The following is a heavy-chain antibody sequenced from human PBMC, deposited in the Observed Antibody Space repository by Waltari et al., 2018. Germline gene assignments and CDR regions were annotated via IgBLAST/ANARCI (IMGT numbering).Heavy chain of an antibody. CDR3: CNLRGGTGGRGY. CDR1: DGSISSGDNH. D-gene: IGHD2-8*02. V-gene: IGHV4-30-4*01. Sequence: QVQVQESGPGLVKPSQTLSLACSVSDGSISSGDNHWSWIRQPPGKGLDYIGQIHSSGTTYYTPPLRGRISISVDTSKNEFSLKLTSVTAADTAVYYCCNLRGGTGGRGYWGQGILVTVSS. J-gene: IGHJ4*02. CDR2: IHSSGTT.